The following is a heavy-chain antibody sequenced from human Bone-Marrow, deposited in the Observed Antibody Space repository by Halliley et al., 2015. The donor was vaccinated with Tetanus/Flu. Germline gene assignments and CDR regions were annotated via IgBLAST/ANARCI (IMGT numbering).Heavy chain of an antibody. V-gene: IGHV3-74*01. D-gene: IGHD3-16*01. Sequence: RINTDGSIAPYAASVWGRFTISRDNAKNTLYLQMNSLGAEDTAVYFCARDMKTWGGGSPFHYWGQGTLVTVSS. CDR3: ARDMKTWGGGSPFHY. CDR2: INTDGSIA. J-gene: IGHJ4*02.